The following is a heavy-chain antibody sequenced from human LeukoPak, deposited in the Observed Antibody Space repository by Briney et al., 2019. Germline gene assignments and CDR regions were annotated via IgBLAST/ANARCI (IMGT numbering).Heavy chain of an antibody. Sequence: ASVKVSCKASGYTFTGYDVNWVRQATGQGLEWMGWMNPNTGDTGYARKFQGRVTMTRNSSIDTAYMELSGLRSEDTAVYYCTRGSLSASSRDYWGQGTLLTVSS. CDR2: MNPNTGDT. V-gene: IGHV1-8*01. CDR1: GYTFTGYD. CDR3: TRGSLSASSRDY. J-gene: IGHJ4*02. D-gene: IGHD1-26*01.